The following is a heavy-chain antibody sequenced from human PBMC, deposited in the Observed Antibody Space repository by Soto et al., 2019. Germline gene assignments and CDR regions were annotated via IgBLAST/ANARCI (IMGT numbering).Heavy chain of an antibody. CDR1: GFTFSSYA. Sequence: EVQLLESGGGLVQPGGSLRLSCAASGFTFSSYAMSWVRQAPGKGLEWVSAISGSGGSTYYADSVKGRFTISRDNSKNTLYLQMNSLRAEDTAVYYCAKLVDSSGYSGLTYDYWGQGTLVTVSS. V-gene: IGHV3-23*01. D-gene: IGHD3-22*01. CDR3: AKLVDSSGYSGLTYDY. J-gene: IGHJ4*02. CDR2: ISGSGGST.